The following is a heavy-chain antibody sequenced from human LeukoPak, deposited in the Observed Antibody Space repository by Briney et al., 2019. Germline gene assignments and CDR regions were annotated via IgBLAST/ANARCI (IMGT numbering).Heavy chain of an antibody. CDR1: GGTFSSYA. Sequence: SVKVSCKASGGTFSSYAISWVRQAPGQGLEWMGGIIPIFGTANYAQKFQGRVTITADESTSTAYMELSSLRSEDTAVYYCARDPHSYSCSWYFDYRGQGTLVTVSS. J-gene: IGHJ4*02. V-gene: IGHV1-69*13. CDR3: ARDPHSYSCSWYFDY. D-gene: IGHD6-13*01. CDR2: IIPIFGTA.